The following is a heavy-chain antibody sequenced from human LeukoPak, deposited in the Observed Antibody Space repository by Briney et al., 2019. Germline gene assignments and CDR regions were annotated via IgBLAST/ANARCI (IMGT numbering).Heavy chain of an antibody. CDR3: ARDTARITIFGVAKYMDV. Sequence: ASVKVSCKASGYTFIDYYMLWVRQAPGQGLEWMGWINPKSGDTKYAQKFQGRVTMSRDTSISTAYMELSRLRSDDTAVYYCARDTARITIFGVAKYMDVWGKGTTVTVSS. J-gene: IGHJ6*03. CDR2: INPKSGDT. V-gene: IGHV1-2*02. D-gene: IGHD3-3*01. CDR1: GYTFIDYY.